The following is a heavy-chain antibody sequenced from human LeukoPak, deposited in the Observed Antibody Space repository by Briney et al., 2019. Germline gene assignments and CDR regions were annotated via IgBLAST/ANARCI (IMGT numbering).Heavy chain of an antibody. D-gene: IGHD6-19*01. Sequence: ASVKVSCKASGDTFTTYAIIWVRQAPGQGLEWMGIINPSGGSTNYAQKFQGRITMTRDTSTSTVYMELSSLRSEDTAVYYCARDFREVSSGWSGNLDYWGQGTLVTVSS. CDR2: INPSGGST. CDR1: GDTFTTYA. J-gene: IGHJ4*02. CDR3: ARDFREVSSGWSGNLDY. V-gene: IGHV1-46*01.